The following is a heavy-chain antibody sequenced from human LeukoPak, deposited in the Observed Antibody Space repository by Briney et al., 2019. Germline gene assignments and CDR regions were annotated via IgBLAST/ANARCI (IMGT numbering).Heavy chain of an antibody. D-gene: IGHD2-21*02. V-gene: IGHV4-34*01. CDR3: ARGPCGGDCYFVYFAY. J-gene: IGHJ4*02. Sequence: PSETLSLTCAVYGGSFSGYYWSWIRQPPGKGLEWIGDINYSGSTTYNPSLKSRVTISVDTSKNQFSLKLSSVTAADTAVFYFARGPCGGDCYFVYFAYGGEGSLLTVS. CDR1: GGSFSGYY. CDR2: INYSGST.